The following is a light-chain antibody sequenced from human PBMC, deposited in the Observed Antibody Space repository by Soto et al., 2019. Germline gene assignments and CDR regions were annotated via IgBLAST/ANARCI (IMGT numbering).Light chain of an antibody. CDR1: SSDVGTYKY. J-gene: IGLJ2*01. Sequence: QSALTQPASVSGSPGQSITISCTGTSSDVGTYKYVSWYQQHPGKVPKLMIYEVSNQPSGVSNRFSGSKSGNTASLTISGLQAEDEADYYCSSYTSSSTVVFGGGTKLTVL. CDR3: SSYTSSSTVV. V-gene: IGLV2-14*01. CDR2: EVS.